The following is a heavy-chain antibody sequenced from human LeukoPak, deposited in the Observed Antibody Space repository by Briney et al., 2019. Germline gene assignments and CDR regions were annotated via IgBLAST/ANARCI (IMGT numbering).Heavy chain of an antibody. D-gene: IGHD3-10*01. Sequence: PSETLSLTCTVSGGSISGYYWSWIRQPPGQGLEWIGFIYYSGSTKYNPSLKSRVTISVDTSKNQFSLKLTSVTAADTAVYYCARYGSGSYSDDHFQHWGKGTLVSVS. CDR3: ARYGSGSYSDDHFQH. CDR1: GGSISGYY. V-gene: IGHV4-59*08. CDR2: IYYSGST. J-gene: IGHJ1*01.